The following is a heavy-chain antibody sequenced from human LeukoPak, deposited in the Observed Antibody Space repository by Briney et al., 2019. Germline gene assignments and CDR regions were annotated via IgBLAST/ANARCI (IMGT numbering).Heavy chain of an antibody. CDR1: GGSFSGYY. CDR3: ARGRPVWGSYRGDPCFDY. CDR2: INHSGST. V-gene: IGHV4-34*01. J-gene: IGHJ4*02. D-gene: IGHD3-16*02. Sequence: SETLSLTCAVYGGSFSGYYWSWIRQPPGKGLEWIGEINHSGSTNYNPSLKSRVTISVDTSKNQFSLKLSSVTAADTAVYSCARGRPVWGSYRGDPCFDYWGQGTLVTVSS.